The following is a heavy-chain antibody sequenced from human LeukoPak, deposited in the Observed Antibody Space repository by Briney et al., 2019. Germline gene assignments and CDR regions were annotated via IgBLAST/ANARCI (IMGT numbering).Heavy chain of an antibody. CDR3: ARGGERMYYYDSSGYYYFDY. CDR2: ISSSSSYI. CDR1: GFRFSSYA. V-gene: IGHV3-21*01. J-gene: IGHJ4*02. Sequence: GGSLRLSCIGSGFRFSSYAMSWVRQAPGKGLEWVSSISSSSSYIYYADSVKGRFTISRDNAKNSLYLQMNSLRAEDTAVYYCARGGERMYYYDSSGYYYFDYWGQGTLVTVSS. D-gene: IGHD3-22*01.